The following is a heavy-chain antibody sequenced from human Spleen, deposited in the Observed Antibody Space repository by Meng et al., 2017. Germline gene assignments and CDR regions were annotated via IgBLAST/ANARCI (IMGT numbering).Heavy chain of an antibody. Sequence: GESLKISCAASGFTFSTHWMTWVRQAPGKGLEWVANIKQDGSEKYHVDSVKGRFTISRDNAKNSLYLQMNSLRAEDTAVYYCASEGHSGSYYVSKSDYWGQGTLVTVSS. D-gene: IGHD1-26*01. CDR2: IKQDGSEK. CDR3: ASEGHSGSYYVSKSDY. J-gene: IGHJ4*02. CDR1: GFTFSTHW. V-gene: IGHV3-7*01.